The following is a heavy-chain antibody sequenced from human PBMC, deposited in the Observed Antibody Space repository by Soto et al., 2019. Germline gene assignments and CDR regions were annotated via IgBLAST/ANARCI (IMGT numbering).Heavy chain of an antibody. CDR2: ISYDGSNK. CDR1: GFTFSSYA. CDR3: AKEGVYYYDSITYFDY. D-gene: IGHD3-22*01. V-gene: IGHV3-30*18. Sequence: GGSLRLSCAASGFTFSSYAMSRVRQAPGKGLEWVAVISYDGSNKYYADSVKGRFTISRDNSKNTLYLQMNSLRAEDTAVYYCAKEGVYYYDSITYFDYWGQGTLVTVSP. J-gene: IGHJ4*02.